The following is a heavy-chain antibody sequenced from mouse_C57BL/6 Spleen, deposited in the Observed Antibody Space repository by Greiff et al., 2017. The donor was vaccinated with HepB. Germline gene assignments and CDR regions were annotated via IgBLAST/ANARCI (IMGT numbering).Heavy chain of an antibody. CDR3: TRDRRDGYYFDY. D-gene: IGHD2-3*01. Sequence: EVKLMESGEGLVKPGGSLKLSCAASGFTFSSYAMSWVRQTPEKRLEWVAYISSGGDYIYYADTVKGRFTISRDNARNTLYLQMSSLKSEDTAMYYCTRDRRDGYYFDYWGQGTTLTVSS. J-gene: IGHJ2*01. CDR2: ISSGGDYI. V-gene: IGHV5-9-1*02. CDR1: GFTFSSYA.